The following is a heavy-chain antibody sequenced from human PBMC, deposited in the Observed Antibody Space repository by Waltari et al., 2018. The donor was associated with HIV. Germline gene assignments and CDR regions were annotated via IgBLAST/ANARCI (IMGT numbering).Heavy chain of an antibody. J-gene: IGHJ4*02. CDR1: GFTFSSYA. CDR2: ISYDGSNK. Sequence: QVQLVESGGGVVQPGRSLRLSCAAPGFTFSSYAMHWVRQAPGKGLEWVAVISYDGSNKYYADSVKGRFTIARDNSKNTLYLQMNSLRAEDTAVYYCARDHVYYDSSGFDYWGQGTLVTVSS. V-gene: IGHV3-30*04. CDR3: ARDHVYYDSSGFDY. D-gene: IGHD3-22*01.